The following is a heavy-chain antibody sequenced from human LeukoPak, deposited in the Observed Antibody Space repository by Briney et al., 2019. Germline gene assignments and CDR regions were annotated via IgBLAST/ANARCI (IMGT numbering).Heavy chain of an antibody. D-gene: IGHD3-3*01. CDR2: IYYSGST. CDR1: GGSISSYY. V-gene: IGHV4-59*04. CDR3: ARGRKYDFWSGYYYFDY. Sequence: PSETLSLTCTVSGGSISSYYWSWIRQPPGKGLEWIGSIYYSGSTYYNPSLKSRVTISVDTSKNQFSLKLSSVTAADTAVFYCARGRKYDFWSGYYYFDYWGQGTLVTVSS. J-gene: IGHJ4*02.